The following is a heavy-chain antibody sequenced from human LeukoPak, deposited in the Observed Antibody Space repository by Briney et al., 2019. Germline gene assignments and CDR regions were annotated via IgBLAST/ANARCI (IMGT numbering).Heavy chain of an antibody. CDR2: IKEDGSDK. CDR1: GFSFSTYW. CDR3: AKSLGAYSNNGVAFDI. V-gene: IGHV3-7*01. Sequence: PGGSLRLSCEVSGFSFSTYWMTWVRQAPGKGLEWVANIKEDGSDKYYVDSVKGRFTISRDDAKNSVYLQMNSLRADDTAVYYCAKSLGAYSNNGVAFDIWGQGTMVTVSS. D-gene: IGHD2/OR15-2a*01. J-gene: IGHJ3*02.